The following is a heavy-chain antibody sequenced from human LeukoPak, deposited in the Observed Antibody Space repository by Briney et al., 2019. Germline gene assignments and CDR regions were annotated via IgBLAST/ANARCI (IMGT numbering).Heavy chain of an antibody. Sequence: SVKVSCKASGYTFTSYYMHWVRQAPGQGLEWMGIINPSGGSTSYAQKFQGRVTMTRDMSTSTVYMELSSLRSEDTAVYYCARDRRDYYDSSEPDAFDIWGQGTMVTVSS. CDR1: GYTFTSYY. CDR3: ARDRRDYYDSSEPDAFDI. V-gene: IGHV1-46*01. J-gene: IGHJ3*02. D-gene: IGHD3-22*01. CDR2: INPSGGST.